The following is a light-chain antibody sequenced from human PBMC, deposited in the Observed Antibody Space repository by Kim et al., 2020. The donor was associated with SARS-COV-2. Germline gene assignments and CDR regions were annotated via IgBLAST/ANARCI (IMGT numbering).Light chain of an antibody. CDR3: HQTSVTPWT. J-gene: IGKJ1*01. V-gene: IGKV1-39*01. CDR2: AAS. CDR1: QTIDRY. Sequence: ASVGDRVTITCRASQTIDRYLHWYQQKPGKAPSLLIYAASTLHSGVPSRFSGSGSGTEFTLTTTGLQPEDFASYYCHQTSVTPWTFGQGTKVDIK.